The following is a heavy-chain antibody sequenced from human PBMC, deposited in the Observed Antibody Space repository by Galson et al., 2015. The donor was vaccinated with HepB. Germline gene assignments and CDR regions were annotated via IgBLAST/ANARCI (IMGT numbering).Heavy chain of an antibody. CDR2: IRSKANSYAT. D-gene: IGHD4-17*01. J-gene: IGHJ5*02. CDR3: TRRRYGDYGLDP. V-gene: IGHV3-73*01. CDR1: GFTFSGSA. Sequence: SLRLSCAASGFTFSGSAMHWIRQASGKGLEWVGRIRSKANSYATAYAASVKGRFTISRDDSKNTAYLQMNSLKTEDTAVYYCTRRRYGDYGLDPWGQGTLVTVSS.